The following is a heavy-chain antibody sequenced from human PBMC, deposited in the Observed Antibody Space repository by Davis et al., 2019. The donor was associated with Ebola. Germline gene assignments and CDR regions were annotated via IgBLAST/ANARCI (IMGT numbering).Heavy chain of an antibody. CDR3: ARDRLVGETPYYYYYMDV. J-gene: IGHJ6*03. CDR1: GYTFTGYY. Sequence: ASVKVSCKASGYTFTGYYMHWVRQAPGQGLEWMGWINPNSGGTNYAQKFQGRVTMTRDTSISTAYMELSRLRSDDTAVYYCARDRLVGETPYYYYYMDVWGKGTTVTVSS. V-gene: IGHV1-2*02. CDR2: INPNSGGT. D-gene: IGHD2-8*02.